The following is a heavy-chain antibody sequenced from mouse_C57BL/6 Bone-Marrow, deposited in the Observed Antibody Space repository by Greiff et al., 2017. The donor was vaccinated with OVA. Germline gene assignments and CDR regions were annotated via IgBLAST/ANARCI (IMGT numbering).Heavy chain of an antibody. D-gene: IGHD2-5*01. J-gene: IGHJ3*01. CDR2: IGTGGGT. Sequence: VQLQQSGPGLVAPSQSLSITCTVSGFSLTSYAISWVRQPPGKGLEWLGVIGTGGGTNDNSALKSRLSISKDNSKSQFFLKMNSLQTDDTARYYCARNLRYSNYECAYWGQGTLVTVSA. CDR1: GFSLTSYA. CDR3: ARNLRYSNYECAY. V-gene: IGHV2-9-1*01.